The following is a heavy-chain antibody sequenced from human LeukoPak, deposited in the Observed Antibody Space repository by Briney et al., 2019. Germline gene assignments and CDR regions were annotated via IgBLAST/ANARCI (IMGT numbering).Heavy chain of an antibody. D-gene: IGHD2-2*01. J-gene: IGHJ4*02. CDR3: ARDRVGSSTSCYDC. CDR1: GFSFSDHY. CDR2: MSSSDNPI. Sequence: GGSLRLSCAASGFSFSDHYMSWIRQAPGKGLEWVSYMSSSDNPIYYADSVKGRFTISRDNAKNSLYLQMNNLRAEDTAVYYCARDRVGSSTSCYDCWGQGTLVTVSS. V-gene: IGHV3-11*01.